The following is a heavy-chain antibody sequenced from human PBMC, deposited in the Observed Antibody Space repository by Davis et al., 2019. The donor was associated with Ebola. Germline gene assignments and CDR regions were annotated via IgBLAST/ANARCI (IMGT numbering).Heavy chain of an antibody. J-gene: IGHJ6*02. Sequence: MPSETLSLTCTVSGGSISSSSYYWGWIRQSPGKGLEWIGSIYYSGSTYYNPSLKSRVTISVDTSKNQFSLKLSSVTAADTAVYYCARGEGVVLPLLYYYYGMDVWGQGTTVTVSS. CDR1: GGSISSSSYY. CDR3: ARGEGVVLPLLYYYYGMDV. D-gene: IGHD1-26*01. V-gene: IGHV4-39*01. CDR2: IYYSGST.